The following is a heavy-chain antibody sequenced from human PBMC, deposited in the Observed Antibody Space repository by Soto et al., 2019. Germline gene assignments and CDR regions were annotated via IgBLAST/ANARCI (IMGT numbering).Heavy chain of an antibody. Sequence: QVQLVQSGAEVKKPGSSVKVSCRASGDTFSSSAFSWVRQAPGQGLEWMGGIFPFFGSTDYAQRFQGRLTITADQSTSTTYMELSRLKSEDTAMYYCAKDGAIFGVVMGTWGQGTLVTVSS. CDR2: IFPFFGST. J-gene: IGHJ5*02. CDR3: AKDGAIFGVVMGT. CDR1: GDTFSSSA. V-gene: IGHV1-69*01. D-gene: IGHD3-3*01.